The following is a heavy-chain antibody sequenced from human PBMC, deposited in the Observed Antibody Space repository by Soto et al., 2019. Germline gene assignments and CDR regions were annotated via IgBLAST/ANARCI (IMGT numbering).Heavy chain of an antibody. CDR1: GFTFSSYY. CDR3: AKAVGGDSSGYYYPKPYFQH. Sequence: PGGSLRLSCAASGFTFSSYYMSWVRQAPGKGLEWVSVIYSGGSTYYADSVKGRFTISRDNSKNTLYLQMNSLRAEDTAVYYCAKAVGGDSSGYYYPKPYFQHWGQGTLVTVSS. J-gene: IGHJ1*01. D-gene: IGHD3-22*01. V-gene: IGHV3-53*01. CDR2: IYSGGST.